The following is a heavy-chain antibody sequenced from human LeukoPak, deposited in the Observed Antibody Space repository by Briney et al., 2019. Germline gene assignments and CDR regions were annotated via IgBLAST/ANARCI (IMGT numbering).Heavy chain of an antibody. CDR3: AKMPNWNSYDHYYYMDV. J-gene: IGHJ6*03. V-gene: IGHV3-30*02. D-gene: IGHD1-7*01. Sequence: NPGGSLRLSCAASEFTFSNYGMNWVRQAPGKGLGWVAFIRYDGTNKYYVDSVKGRFTISRDNSNNTLYLQMNSLRAEDTAVYYCAKMPNWNSYDHYYYMDVWGKGTTVIVSS. CDR2: IRYDGTNK. CDR1: EFTFSNYG.